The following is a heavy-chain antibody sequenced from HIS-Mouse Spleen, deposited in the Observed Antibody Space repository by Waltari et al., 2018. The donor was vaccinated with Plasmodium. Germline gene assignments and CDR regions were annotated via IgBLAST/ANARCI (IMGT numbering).Heavy chain of an antibody. D-gene: IGHD6-19*01. V-gene: IGHV3-7*01. CDR2: RKQEGSEK. CDR3: ARGRVAVAGTAY. Sequence: EVQLVESGGGLVQPGGSLRLSCAASGFTFSSYWMSWVRQAPGEGVEWVSNRKQEGSEKYYVDSVKGRFTIARDNAKNSLYLQMNSLRAEDTAVYYCARGRVAVAGTAYWGQGTLVTVSS. CDR1: GFTFSSYW. J-gene: IGHJ4*02.